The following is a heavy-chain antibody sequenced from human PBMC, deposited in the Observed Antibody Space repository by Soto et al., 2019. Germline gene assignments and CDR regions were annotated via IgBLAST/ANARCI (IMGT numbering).Heavy chain of an antibody. CDR2: IWYDGSNK. CDR1: GFTFSGHA. J-gene: IGHJ6*02. D-gene: IGHD6-19*01. Sequence: QVQVVESGGGVVQPGRSLRLSCTASGFTFSGHAMHWVRQPPGKGLEWVAQIWYDGSNKYYADSVKGRFTISRDNSKNTRYVQMDSLRVEDTAVYYCARDGQSLAPYALEVWGQGTSVTVSS. V-gene: IGHV3-33*01. CDR3: ARDGQSLAPYALEV.